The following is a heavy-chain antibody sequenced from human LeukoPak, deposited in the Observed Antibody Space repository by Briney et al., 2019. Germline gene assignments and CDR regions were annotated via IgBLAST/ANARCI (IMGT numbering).Heavy chain of an antibody. CDR1: GYTFTSYY. J-gene: IGHJ5*02. Sequence: ASVKVSCKASGYTFTSYYMHWVRQAPGQGLEWMGIINPSGGSTSYAQKFQGRVTMTRDTSTSTVYMELSSLRSEDMAVYYCATARPKPTNWFDPWGQGTLVTVSS. V-gene: IGHV1-46*01. CDR3: ATARPKPTNWFDP. D-gene: IGHD1-14*01. CDR2: INPSGGST.